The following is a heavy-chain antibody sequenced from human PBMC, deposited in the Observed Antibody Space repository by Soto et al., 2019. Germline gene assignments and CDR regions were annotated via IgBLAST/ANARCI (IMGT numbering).Heavy chain of an antibody. CDR3: ARRGTRFCTSTGCYDGASDI. V-gene: IGHV4-59*08. Sequence: TSETLSLTCTVSGGSISGSYWSWIRQPPGKGLEWIGYISYNGITNYNPSLKSRVTMSVDTSKSQFSLNLSSVTAADSAVYYCARRGTRFCTSTGCYDGASDIWGQGTMVTVSS. D-gene: IGHD2-2*01. J-gene: IGHJ3*02. CDR2: ISYNGIT. CDR1: GGSISGSY.